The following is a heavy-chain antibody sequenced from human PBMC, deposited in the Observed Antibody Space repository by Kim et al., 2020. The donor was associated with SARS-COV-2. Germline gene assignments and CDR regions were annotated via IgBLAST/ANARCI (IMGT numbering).Heavy chain of an antibody. J-gene: IGHJ3*02. CDR3: ASSLVAVDDYVWGSYRTLGAFDM. CDR1: GGSISSSNW. D-gene: IGHD3-16*02. Sequence: SETLSLTCAVSGGSISSSNWWSWVRQPPGKGLEWIGEIYHSGSTNYNPSLKSRVTISVDKSKNQFSLKLSSVTAADTAVYYCASSLVAVDDYVWGSYRTLGAFDMWGQGTMVTVSS. CDR2: IYHSGST. V-gene: IGHV4-4*02.